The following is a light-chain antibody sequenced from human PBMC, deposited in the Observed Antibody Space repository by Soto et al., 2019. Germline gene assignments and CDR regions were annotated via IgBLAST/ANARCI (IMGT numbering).Light chain of an antibody. CDR2: GDF. CDR3: GSCTTSGTQL. V-gene: IGLV2-14*01. J-gene: IGLJ2*01. Sequence: QSVLTQPASVSGSPGQSIAISCTGTSSDVGGYKCVSWYQQHPGKVPKLMIYGDFNRPSGVSDRFSGSKSGNTASLTISGRQAEDEADYYCGSCTTSGTQLFGGGTKVTGL. CDR1: SSDVGGYKC.